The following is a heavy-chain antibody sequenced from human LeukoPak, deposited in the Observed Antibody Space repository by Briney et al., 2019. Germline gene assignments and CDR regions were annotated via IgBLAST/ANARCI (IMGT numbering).Heavy chain of an antibody. CDR1: GSTFATYW. CDR3: ARHPSSSSRDRFDY. J-gene: IGHJ4*02. Sequence: EPLKIPGQGPGSTFATYWIAGGGQMPGKGLEWLGIIYPGDSDTRYSPSFQGQVTISADESISTAYLQWSSLKASDTAMYYCARHPSSSSRDRFDYWGQGTLVTVSS. V-gene: IGHV5-51*01. CDR2: IYPGDSDT. D-gene: IGHD6-13*01.